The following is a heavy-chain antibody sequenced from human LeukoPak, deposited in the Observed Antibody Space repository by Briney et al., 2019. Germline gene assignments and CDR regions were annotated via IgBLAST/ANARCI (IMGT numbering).Heavy chain of an antibody. Sequence: PSETLSLTCTASGFSISSYYWSWIRQPPGKGLEWIGYIYYSGITNYNPSLESRVTISVDTSKNQFSLNLSSVTAADTAVYYCARYSYGGYYFDYWGQGTLVTVSS. V-gene: IGHV4-59*01. CDR1: GFSISSYY. CDR2: IYYSGIT. D-gene: IGHD5-18*01. CDR3: ARYSYGGYYFDY. J-gene: IGHJ4*02.